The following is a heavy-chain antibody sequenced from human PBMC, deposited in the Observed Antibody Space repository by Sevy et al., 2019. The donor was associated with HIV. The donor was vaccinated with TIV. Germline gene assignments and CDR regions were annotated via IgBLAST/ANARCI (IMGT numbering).Heavy chain of an antibody. D-gene: IGHD3-22*01. CDR2: IYGVDGTT. Sequence: GGSLRLSCAASGFTFNRYAMSWFRQAPGEGLDWVSTIYGVDGTTYFADSVKGRFTISRDNSKNTVYLQMNNLRAEDTAIYYCARKYDSSGYFDYWGQGTLVTVSS. J-gene: IGHJ4*02. CDR1: GFTFNRYA. CDR3: ARKYDSSGYFDY. V-gene: IGHV3-23*01.